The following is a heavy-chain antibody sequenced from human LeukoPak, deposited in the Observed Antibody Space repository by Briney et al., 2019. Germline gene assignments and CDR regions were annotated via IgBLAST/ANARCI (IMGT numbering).Heavy chain of an antibody. V-gene: IGHV5-51*01. CDR3: ARLPMVRGVILNYFDY. D-gene: IGHD3-10*01. CDR1: GYSFDSYW. CDR2: IYPGDSDT. J-gene: IGHJ4*02. Sequence: GESLMISCKASGYSFDSYWIGWVRQMPGKGLEWMGIIYPGDSDTRYSPSFQGQVTISADKSISTAYLQWSSLKASDTAMYYCARLPMVRGVILNYFDYWGQGTLVTVSS.